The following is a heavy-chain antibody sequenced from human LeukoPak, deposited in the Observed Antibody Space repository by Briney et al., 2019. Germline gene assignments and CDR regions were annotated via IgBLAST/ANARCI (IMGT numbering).Heavy chain of an antibody. J-gene: IGHJ6*02. CDR2: MNPNSGNT. Sequence: ASVKVSCKASGYTFTSYDINRVRQATGQGLEWMGWMNPNSGNTGYAQKFQGRVTMTRNTSISTAYMELSSLRSEDTAVYYCARGRGAAAGPYYNYGMDVWGQGTTVTVSS. CDR1: GYTFTSYD. D-gene: IGHD6-13*01. V-gene: IGHV1-8*01. CDR3: ARGRGAAAGPYYNYGMDV.